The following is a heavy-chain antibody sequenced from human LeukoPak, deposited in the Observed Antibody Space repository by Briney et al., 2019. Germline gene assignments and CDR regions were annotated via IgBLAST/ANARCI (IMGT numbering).Heavy chain of an antibody. CDR1: GGSISSSSYY. CDR2: IYYSGST. J-gene: IGHJ4*02. CDR3: ARHVMTTVTTFDY. V-gene: IGHV4-39*01. D-gene: IGHD4-17*01. Sequence: PSETLSLTCTVSGGSISSSSYYWGWIRQPPGKGLEWIGSIYYSGSTYYNPSLKSRVTISVDTSKNQFSLKLSSVTAADTAVYYCARHVMTTVTTFDYWGQGTLVTVSS.